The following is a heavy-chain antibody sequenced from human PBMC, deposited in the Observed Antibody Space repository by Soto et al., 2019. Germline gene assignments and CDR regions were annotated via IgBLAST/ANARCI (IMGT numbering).Heavy chain of an antibody. J-gene: IGHJ3*01. Sequence: VQSGAEVRKPGASVNISCRASGFSFSDNLINWVRQAPGQSLEWMGWINPDSGNTRYSQTFQGRVTISRHSSASIAYVEVSDLTSEDTAVYYCARDILSVGPRANDAFDVWGQGTMVTVSS. D-gene: IGHD2-8*02. CDR3: ARDILSVGPRANDAFDV. V-gene: IGHV1-3*01. CDR1: GFSFSDNL. CDR2: INPDSGNT.